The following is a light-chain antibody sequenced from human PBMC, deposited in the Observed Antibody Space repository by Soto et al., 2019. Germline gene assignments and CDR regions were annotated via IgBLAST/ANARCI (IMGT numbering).Light chain of an antibody. CDR3: QQYNNWPPN. CDR2: DAS. V-gene: IGKV3-15*01. CDR1: ESVGRH. J-gene: IGKJ5*01. Sequence: ELMLTQSPSTLSVSRGERDTLSCRVSESVGRHLAWYHQKRGQAPKLLIFDASTRATGVPARFSGSGSGTEFTLTVSSLQSEDIAVYFCQQYNNWPPNFGQGTRLEI.